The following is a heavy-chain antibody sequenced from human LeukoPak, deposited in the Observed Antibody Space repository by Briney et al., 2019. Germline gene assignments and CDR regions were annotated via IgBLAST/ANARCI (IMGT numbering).Heavy chain of an antibody. CDR2: IHYSGST. CDR1: GGSISSYY. J-gene: IGHJ4*02. Sequence: SETLSLTCIVSGGSISSYYWSWIRQPPGKGLEWIGYIHYSGSTDYNPSLKSRVTISVDTSKNQFSLKLSSVTAADTAVYYCARGQRGYSGYDSEGFDYWGQGALVTVSS. V-gene: IGHV4-59*01. CDR3: ARGQRGYSGYDSEGFDY. D-gene: IGHD5-12*01.